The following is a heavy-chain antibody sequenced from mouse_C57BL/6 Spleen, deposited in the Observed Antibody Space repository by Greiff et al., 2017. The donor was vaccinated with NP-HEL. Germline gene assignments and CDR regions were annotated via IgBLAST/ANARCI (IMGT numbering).Heavy chain of an antibody. CDR3: ARHYKNAMDY. CDR1: GFTFSDYG. V-gene: IGHV5-17*01. J-gene: IGHJ4*01. D-gene: IGHD2-12*01. CDR2: ISSGSSTI. Sequence: EVKLMESGGGLVKPGGSLKLSCAASGFTFSDYGMHWVRQAPEKGLEWVAYISSGSSTIYYADTVKGRFTISRDNAKNTLFLQMTSLRSEDTAMYYCARHYKNAMDYWGQGTSVTVSS.